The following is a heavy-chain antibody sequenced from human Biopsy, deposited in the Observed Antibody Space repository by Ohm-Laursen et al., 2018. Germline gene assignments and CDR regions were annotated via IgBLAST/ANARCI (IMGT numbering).Heavy chain of an antibody. CDR1: GFTFSDYY. CDR2: INHSGRT. J-gene: IGHJ6*02. D-gene: IGHD3-22*01. CDR3: VRGVDYYDPYHYYALDV. V-gene: IGHV4-34*01. Sequence: LRLSCSASGFTFSDYYMNWIRQTPGKGLEWIGEINHSGRTNYNPSLKSRVTISVDTSKNQFSLKVRSVTAADTAVYYCVRGVDYYDPYHYYALDVWGQGTTVTVSS.